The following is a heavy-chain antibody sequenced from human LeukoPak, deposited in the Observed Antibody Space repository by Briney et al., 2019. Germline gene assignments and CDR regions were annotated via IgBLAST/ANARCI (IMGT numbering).Heavy chain of an antibody. CDR3: ARPNRSHSWFDP. CDR2: IYYSGST. Sequence: PSETLSLTCTVSGGSISSSSYYWGWIRQPPGKGLEWIGSIYYSGSTYYNPSLKSRVTISVDTSKNQFSLKLSSVTAADTAVYYCARPNRSHSWFDPWGQGTLVTVSS. J-gene: IGHJ5*02. CDR1: GGSISSSSYY. V-gene: IGHV4-39*01. D-gene: IGHD2-15*01.